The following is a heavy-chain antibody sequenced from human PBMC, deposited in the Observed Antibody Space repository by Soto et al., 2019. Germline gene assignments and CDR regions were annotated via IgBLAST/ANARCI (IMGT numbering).Heavy chain of an antibody. J-gene: IGHJ6*02. Sequence: PRLSCDVSGFTLTSYGMNWVRQAPDKGLEWVSTIGRGGDTFYADSVRGRFTISRDNSKNTLFLQMNSLRAEDTALYFCAKDGTTAGIHYYGMDIWGQVTTVTVSS. D-gene: IGHD1-1*01. CDR3: AKDGTTAGIHYYGMDI. CDR2: IGRGGDT. V-gene: IGHV3-23*01. CDR1: GFTLTSYG.